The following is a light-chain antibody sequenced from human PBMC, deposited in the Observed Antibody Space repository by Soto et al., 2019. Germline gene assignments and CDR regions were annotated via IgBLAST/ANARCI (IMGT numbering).Light chain of an antibody. V-gene: IGKV3-15*01. CDR2: DTS. CDR1: QGIGDT. J-gene: IGKJ4*01. Sequence: EIVMPQSPATLSVSPGEGATLSCRASQGIGDTLAWYQQKPGQTPRLLTYDTSIMAPSVPARFSVSRSGAEFMLTISSRQSEDFAVYYCQHYVNWPVTLAGGTKLES. CDR3: QHYVNWPVT.